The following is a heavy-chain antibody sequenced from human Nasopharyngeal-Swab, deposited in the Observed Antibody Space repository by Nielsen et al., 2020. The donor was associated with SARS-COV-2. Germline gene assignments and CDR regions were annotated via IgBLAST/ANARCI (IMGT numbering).Heavy chain of an antibody. J-gene: IGHJ5*02. D-gene: IGHD2-2*01. CDR2: IYYSGST. CDR3: ARALGCSSTSCYAAWFDP. V-gene: IGHV4-31*02. Sequence: WIRQPPGKGLEWIGYIYYSGSTYYNPSLKSRVTISVDTSKNQFSLKLSSVTAADTAVYYCARALGCSSTSCYAAWFDPWGQGTLGTVSS.